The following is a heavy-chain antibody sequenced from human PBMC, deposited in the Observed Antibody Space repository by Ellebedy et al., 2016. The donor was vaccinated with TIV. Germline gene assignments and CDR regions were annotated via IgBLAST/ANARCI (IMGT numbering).Heavy chain of an antibody. Sequence: MPSETLSLTCAVYGGSFSGYYWSWIRQPPGKGLEWIGEINHSGSTNYNPSLKSRVTISVDTSKNQFSLKLSSVTAADTAVYYCARGSGGYSYFDYWGQGTLVTVSS. J-gene: IGHJ4*02. CDR2: INHSGST. D-gene: IGHD3-10*01. CDR3: ARGSGGYSYFDY. V-gene: IGHV4-34*01. CDR1: GGSFSGYY.